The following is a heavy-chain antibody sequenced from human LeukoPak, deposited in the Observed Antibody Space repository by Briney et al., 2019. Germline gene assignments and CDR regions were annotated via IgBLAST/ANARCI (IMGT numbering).Heavy chain of an antibody. V-gene: IGHV1-69*05. CDR3: ARVGCSSTSCYTPYFDY. J-gene: IGHJ4*02. CDR1: VDTFSSYA. D-gene: IGHD2-2*02. CDR2: VIPMFGTA. Sequence: SVKVSCKASVDTFSSYAISWVRHAPGQGLECMGEVIPMFGTAHYAQKVQGRVTITTDESTSTAYMELSSLRSEDTAVYYCARVGCSSTSCYTPYFDYWGQGTLVTVSS.